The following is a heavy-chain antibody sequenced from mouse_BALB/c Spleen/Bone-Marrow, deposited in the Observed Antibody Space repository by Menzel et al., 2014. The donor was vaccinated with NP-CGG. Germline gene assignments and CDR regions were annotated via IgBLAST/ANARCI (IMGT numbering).Heavy chain of an antibody. CDR2: IWSGGST. CDR3: ARKEFDY. Sequence: VQLVESGPGLVQPSQSLSITCTDSGFSLTSYGVHWVRQSPGKGLEWLGVIWSGGSTDYNEAFISRLSIRKDNSKSQVFFKMYSLQANDTAIYYCARKEFDYWGQGTTLTVSS. J-gene: IGHJ2*01. CDR1: GFSLTSYG. V-gene: IGHV2-2*02.